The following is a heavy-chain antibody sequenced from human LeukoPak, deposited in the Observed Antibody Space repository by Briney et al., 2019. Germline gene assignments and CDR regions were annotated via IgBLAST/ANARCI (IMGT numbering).Heavy chain of an antibody. V-gene: IGHV4-61*01. J-gene: IGHJ4*02. CDR3: ARYDILTGYAR. Sequence: SQTLSLTCTVSGGSVSSGSYYWSWIRQPPGKGLEWIGYIYYSGSTNYNPSLKSRVTISVDTSKNQFSLKLSSVTAADTAVYYCARYDILTGYARWGQGTLVTVSS. D-gene: IGHD3-9*01. CDR1: GGSVSSGSYY. CDR2: IYYSGST.